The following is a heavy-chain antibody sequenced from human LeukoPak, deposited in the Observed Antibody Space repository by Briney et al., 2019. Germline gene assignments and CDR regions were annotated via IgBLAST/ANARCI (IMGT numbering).Heavy chain of an antibody. Sequence: PSETLSLTCAVYGGSFSGYYWSWIRQPPGKGLEWIGEINHSGSTNYNPSLKSRVTISVDTSKSQFSLKLSSVTAADTAVYYCARGDYYDSSGYAYWGQGTLVTVSS. V-gene: IGHV4-34*01. CDR2: INHSGST. J-gene: IGHJ4*02. D-gene: IGHD3-22*01. CDR3: ARGDYYDSSGYAY. CDR1: GGSFSGYY.